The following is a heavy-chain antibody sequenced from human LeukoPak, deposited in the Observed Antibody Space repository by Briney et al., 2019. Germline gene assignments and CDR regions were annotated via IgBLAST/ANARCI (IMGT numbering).Heavy chain of an antibody. D-gene: IGHD6-13*01. Sequence: ASVKVSCKASGYTFTSYGISWVRQAPGQGLEWMGWISAYNGNTNYAQKLQGRVTMTTDTSTSTAYVELRSLRSDDTAVYYCARVWIAAGGGWFDPWGQGTLVTVSS. CDR1: GYTFTSYG. CDR2: ISAYNGNT. J-gene: IGHJ5*02. CDR3: ARVWIAAGGGWFDP. V-gene: IGHV1-18*01.